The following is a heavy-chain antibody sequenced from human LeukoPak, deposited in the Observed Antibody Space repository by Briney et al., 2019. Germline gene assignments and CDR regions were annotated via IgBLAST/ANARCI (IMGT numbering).Heavy chain of an antibody. CDR2: ISISGTTI. J-gene: IGHJ2*01. Sequence: PGGSLRLSCATSVFTFDDYYMTWIRQAPGKGLEWVSYISISGTTIFYTDSVKGRFTISRDNAKNSLYLQMNSLRAEDTAVYYCARVHIEGWFFDLWGRGTLVTVSS. CDR3: ARVHIEGWFFDL. D-gene: IGHD1-26*01. V-gene: IGHV3-11*04. CDR1: VFTFDDYY.